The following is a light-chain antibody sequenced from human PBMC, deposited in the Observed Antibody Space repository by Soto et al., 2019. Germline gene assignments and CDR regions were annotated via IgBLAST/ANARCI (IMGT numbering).Light chain of an antibody. J-gene: IGKJ1*01. CDR1: QSVSSSF. CDR3: QQYDSSPWT. V-gene: IGKV3-20*01. Sequence: EIVLTQSPGTLSLSPGERATLSCMASQSVSSSFLAWYQQKPGQAPSLLIYGASSRATGIPDRFSGSGSGTDLTLTSSRLEPEDFEVYYCQQYDSSPWTFGQATKVEIK. CDR2: GAS.